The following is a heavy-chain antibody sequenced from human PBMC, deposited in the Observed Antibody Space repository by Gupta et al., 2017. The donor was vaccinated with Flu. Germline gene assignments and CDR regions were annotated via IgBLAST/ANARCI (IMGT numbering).Heavy chain of an antibody. CDR2: ISSSGSTI. CDR3: ARDSNGVCDY. CDR1: GFTFSSYE. V-gene: IGHV3-48*03. Sequence: ELEVVDTEGGLVESGWELRLLCAASGFTFSSYEMNWVRQAPGKGLEWVSYISSSGSTIYDADSVKGRFTISRDNAKNSLYLQMNSLRAEDTAVYYCARDSNGVCDYWGQGTLVTVSS. J-gene: IGHJ4*02. D-gene: IGHD2-8*01.